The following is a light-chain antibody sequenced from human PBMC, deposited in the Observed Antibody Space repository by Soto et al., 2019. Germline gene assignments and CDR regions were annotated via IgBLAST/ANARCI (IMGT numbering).Light chain of an antibody. CDR1: QTVRNNY. CDR3: QQFSSYPLT. J-gene: IGKJ4*01. CDR2: DAS. Sequence: EIVLTQSACTLSLSPGERATLSCRASQTVRNNYLAWYQQKPGQAPRLLIYDASSRATGIPDRFSGGGSGTDFTLTISRLEPEDFAVYYCQQFSSYPLTFGGGTK. V-gene: IGKV3-20*01.